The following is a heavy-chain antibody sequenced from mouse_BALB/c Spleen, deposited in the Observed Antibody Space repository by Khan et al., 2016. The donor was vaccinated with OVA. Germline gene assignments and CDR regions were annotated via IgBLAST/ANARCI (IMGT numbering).Heavy chain of an antibody. CDR2: ISYSGNT. D-gene: IGHD1-1*01. J-gene: IGHJ2*01. Sequence: VQLKESGPGLVKPSQSLPLTCTVTGYSITSDYAWNWIRQFPGNKLEWMGHISYSGNTKYNPSLKSRISITRDKSKNQFFLQLNSVTTEDTATYYCARIYGGDFDYWGQGTTLTVSS. CDR1: GYSITSDYA. CDR3: ARIYGGDFDY. V-gene: IGHV3-2*02.